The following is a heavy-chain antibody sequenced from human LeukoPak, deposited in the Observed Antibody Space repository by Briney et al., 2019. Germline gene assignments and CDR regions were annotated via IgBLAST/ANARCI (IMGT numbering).Heavy chain of an antibody. D-gene: IGHD6-13*01. CDR3: ARGNPGGIAAAGTTDY. CDR2: MNPNSGNT. V-gene: IGHV1-8*01. CDR1: GCTFTSYD. J-gene: IGHJ4*02. Sequence: ASVKVSCKASGCTFTSYDINWVRQATGQGLEWMGWMNPNSGNTGYAQKFQGRVTMTRNTSISTAYMELSSLRSEDTAVYYCARGNPGGIAAAGTTDYWGQGTLVTVSS.